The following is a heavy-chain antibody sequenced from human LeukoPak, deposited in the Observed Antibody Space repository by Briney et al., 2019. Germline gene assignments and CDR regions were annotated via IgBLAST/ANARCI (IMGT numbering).Heavy chain of an antibody. D-gene: IGHD6-13*01. Sequence: SVEVSCKASGYTFTGYYMHWVRQAPGQGLEWMGWINPNSGGTNYAQKFQGRVTMTRDTSISTAYMELSRLRSDDTAVYYCARGSGYSNSWLTYWGQGTLVTVSS. J-gene: IGHJ4*02. CDR1: GYTFTGYY. CDR3: ARGSGYSNSWLTY. CDR2: INPNSGGT. V-gene: IGHV1-2*02.